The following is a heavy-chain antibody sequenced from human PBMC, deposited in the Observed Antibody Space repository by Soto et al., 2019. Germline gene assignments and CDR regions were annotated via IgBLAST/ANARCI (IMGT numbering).Heavy chain of an antibody. CDR1: GYTFTGYY. CDR3: ARLNPYYYYGMDV. Sequence: VASVKVSCKASGYTFTGYYMHWVRQAPGQGLEWMGWINPNSGGTNYAQKFQGWVTMTRDTSISTAYMELSRLRSDDTAVYYCARLNPYYYYGMDVWGQGTTVTVYS. J-gene: IGHJ6*02. V-gene: IGHV1-2*04. CDR2: INPNSGGT.